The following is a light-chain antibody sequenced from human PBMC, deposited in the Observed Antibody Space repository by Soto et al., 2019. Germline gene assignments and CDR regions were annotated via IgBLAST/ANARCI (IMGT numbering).Light chain of an antibody. CDR1: SSDVGGYNY. J-gene: IGLJ2*01. Sequence: QSVLTQPASVSGSPGQSITISCTGTSSDVGGYNYVSWYQQHPGKAPKLMIYDVSNRPSGVSNRFSGSKSGNTASLTISGLQAEDEADYYCSSYTSSSTLLVVFGGGTKHTVL. CDR3: SSYTSSSTLLVV. V-gene: IGLV2-14*01. CDR2: DVS.